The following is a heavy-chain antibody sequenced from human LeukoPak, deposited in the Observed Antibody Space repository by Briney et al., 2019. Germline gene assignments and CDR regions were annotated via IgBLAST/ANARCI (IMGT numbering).Heavy chain of an antibody. D-gene: IGHD3-3*01. CDR3: ARGLDDFWSGYYFS. J-gene: IGHJ5*02. V-gene: IGHV4-34*01. Sequence: PSETLSLTCAVYGGSFSGYYWSWIRQPPGKGLEWIGEINHSGSTNYNPSLKSRVTISVDTSKNQFSLKLSSVTAADTAVYYCARGLDDFWSGYYFSWGQGTLVTVSS. CDR2: INHSGST. CDR1: GGSFSGYY.